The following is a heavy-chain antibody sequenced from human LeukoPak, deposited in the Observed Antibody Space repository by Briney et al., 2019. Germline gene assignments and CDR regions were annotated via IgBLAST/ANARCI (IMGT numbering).Heavy chain of an antibody. CDR3: ARGEYSGYGGSSDY. V-gene: IGHV3-30*04. CDR1: GFTFSSYA. Sequence: GGSLRLSCAASGFTFSSYAMHWVRQASGKGLEWVAVISYDGSNKYYADSVKGRFTISRDNSKNTLYLQMNSLRAEDTAVYYCARGEYSGYGGSSDYWGQGTLVTVSS. CDR2: ISYDGSNK. D-gene: IGHD5-12*01. J-gene: IGHJ4*02.